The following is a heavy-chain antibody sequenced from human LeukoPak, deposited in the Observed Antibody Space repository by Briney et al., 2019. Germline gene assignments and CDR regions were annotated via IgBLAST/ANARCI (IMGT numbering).Heavy chain of an antibody. Sequence: SGTLSLTCAVSGGSISSSDWWSWVRQPPGRGLEWIGHIYRSENPTYNPSLKGRVTMSADKSKNQFSLRLSSVTAADTAVYYCARDPHCSSTNCPFDYWGQGTLVIVSS. CDR1: GGSISSSDW. J-gene: IGHJ4*02. D-gene: IGHD2-2*01. CDR2: IYRSENP. V-gene: IGHV4-4*02. CDR3: ARDPHCSSTNCPFDY.